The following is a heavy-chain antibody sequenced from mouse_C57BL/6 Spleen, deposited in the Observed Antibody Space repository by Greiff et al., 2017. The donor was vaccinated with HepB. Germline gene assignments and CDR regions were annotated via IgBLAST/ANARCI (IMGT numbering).Heavy chain of an antibody. CDR2: INPSNGGT. J-gene: IGHJ4*01. D-gene: IGHD2-5*01. V-gene: IGHV1-53*01. CDR3: ARSSPGYYSNYPFYAMDY. CDR1: GYTFTSYW. Sequence: QVQLKQPGTELVKPGASVKLSCKASGYTFTSYWMHWVKQRPGQGLEWIGNINPSNGGTNYNEKFKSKATLTVDKSSSTAYMQLSSLTSEDSAVYYCARSSPGYYSNYPFYAMDYWGQGTSVTVSS.